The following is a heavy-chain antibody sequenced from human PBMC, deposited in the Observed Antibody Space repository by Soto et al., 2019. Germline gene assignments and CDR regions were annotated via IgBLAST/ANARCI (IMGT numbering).Heavy chain of an antibody. V-gene: IGHV3-30*03. Sequence: QVQLVESGGGVVQPGRSLRLSCAASGFTFSIYGMHWVRQAPGKGLEWEAVISFDGSNKYYADSVKGRCTISRDNTKNPLELRMDSLRAEEMAVFSCATSIAAPGSLDSWAQGTRVTVSS. J-gene: IGHJ4*02. CDR3: ATSIAAPGSLDS. D-gene: IGHD6-6*01. CDR1: GFTFSIYG. CDR2: ISFDGSNK.